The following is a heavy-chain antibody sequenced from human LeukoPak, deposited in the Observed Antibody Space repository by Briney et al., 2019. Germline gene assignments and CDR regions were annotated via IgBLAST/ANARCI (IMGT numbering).Heavy chain of an antibody. CDR1: GFTFSSYS. CDR2: ISSSSSYI. Sequence: GGSLRLSCAASGFTFSSYSMNWVRQAPGKGLEWVSSISSSSSYIYYADSVKGRFTFSRDNSKNTLYLQMNSLRTEDTAMYHCAKGRDFFLDYWGQGTLVTVSS. J-gene: IGHJ4*02. V-gene: IGHV3-21*01. CDR3: AKGRDFFLDY. D-gene: IGHD2/OR15-2a*01.